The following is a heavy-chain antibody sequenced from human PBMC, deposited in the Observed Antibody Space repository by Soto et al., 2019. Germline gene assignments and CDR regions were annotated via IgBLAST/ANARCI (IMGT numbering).Heavy chain of an antibody. V-gene: IGHV5-10-1*01. Sequence: GDSLKISCFGSGCTFSHNWISWVRHKPGKGLEWMGKIDPSGSYTDYSPSFQGHVSLSVDKSVSTAYLQWSSLKASDSAIYYCARNMITFGGTSTSPEGEFGMDVWGNGPRVTLSS. D-gene: IGHD3-16*01. CDR3: ARNMITFGGTSTSPEGEFGMDV. CDR1: GCTFSHNW. CDR2: IDPSGSYT. J-gene: IGHJ6*04.